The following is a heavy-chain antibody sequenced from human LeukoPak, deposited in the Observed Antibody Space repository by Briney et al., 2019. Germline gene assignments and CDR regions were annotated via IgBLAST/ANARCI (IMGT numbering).Heavy chain of an antibody. J-gene: IGHJ5*02. CDR2: MNPNSGNT. CDR3: ASPQPWFQWFDP. V-gene: IGHV1-8*01. D-gene: IGHD3-10*01. CDR1: GYTFTSYD. Sequence: GASVTVSCKASGYTFTSYDINWVRQATGQGLEWMGWMNPNSGNTGYAQKFQGRVTMTRNTSISTGYMELSRLRSEDTAVYYCASPQPWFQWFDPWGQGTLGTVSS.